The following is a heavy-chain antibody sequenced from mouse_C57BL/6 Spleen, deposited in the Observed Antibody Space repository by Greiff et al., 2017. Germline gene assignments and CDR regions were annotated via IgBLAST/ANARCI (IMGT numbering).Heavy chain of an antibody. J-gene: IGHJ1*03. V-gene: IGHV1-26*01. CDR3: ARWGTTVVARYFDV. Sequence: EVQLQQSGPELVKPGASVKISCKASGYTFTDYYMNWVKQSHGKSLEWIGDINPNNGGTSYNQKFKGKATLTVDKSSSTAYMELRSLTSEDSAVYYCARWGTTVVARYFDVWGTGTTVTVSS. CDR2: INPNNGGT. D-gene: IGHD1-1*01. CDR1: GYTFTDYY.